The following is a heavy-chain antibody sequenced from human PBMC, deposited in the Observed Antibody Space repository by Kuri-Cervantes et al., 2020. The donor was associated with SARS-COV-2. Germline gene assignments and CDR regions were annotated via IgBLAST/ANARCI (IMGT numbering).Heavy chain of an antibody. CDR2: INSDGSVT. J-gene: IGHJ4*02. CDR3: ARGSSSTYFDY. CDR1: GFTFSRSW. V-gene: IGHV3-74*01. D-gene: IGHD6-6*01. Sequence: GESLKISCAASGFTFSRSWMLWVRQAPGKGLVWVSRINSDGSVTSYPDSAEGRFTISRDNAKNSLYLQMNSLRAEDTAVYYCARGSSSTYFDYWGQGTLVTVSS.